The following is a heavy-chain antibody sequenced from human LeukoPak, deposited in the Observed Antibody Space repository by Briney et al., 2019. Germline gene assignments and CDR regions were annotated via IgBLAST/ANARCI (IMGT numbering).Heavy chain of an antibody. CDR3: ARGLIVAGRTQFPPDF. CDR1: GFTFSGYE. CDR2: INGSRSTT. Sequence: GGSLRLSCATSGFTFSGYEMNWVRQAPGKGLEWLSYINGSRSTTYYADSVRRRFTISRDNAKKSLFQKISRLRAEDTAVYYCARGLIVAGRTQFPPDFWGQGTLVTVSS. D-gene: IGHD1-1*01. V-gene: IGHV3-48*03. J-gene: IGHJ4*02.